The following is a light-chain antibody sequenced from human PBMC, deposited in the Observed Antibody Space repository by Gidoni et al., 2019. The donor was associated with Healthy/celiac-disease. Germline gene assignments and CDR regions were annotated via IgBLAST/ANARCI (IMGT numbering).Light chain of an antibody. J-gene: IGKJ1*01. V-gene: IGKV4-1*01. CDR2: WAS. CDR1: QSVLYSSNNKNY. Sequence: DIVMTHSPHSLAVSLGERATINCKSNQSVLYSSNNKNYLAWYQQKPRQPPKLLIDWASTRESGVPDRFSGSGSGTDFTLTISSLQAEDVAVYYCQQYYSTPWTFGQGTKVEIK. CDR3: QQYYSTPWT.